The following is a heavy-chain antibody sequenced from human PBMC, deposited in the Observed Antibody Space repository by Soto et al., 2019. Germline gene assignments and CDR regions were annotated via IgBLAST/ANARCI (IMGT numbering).Heavy chain of an antibody. J-gene: IGHJ6*01. Sequence: QPGGSLRLSCAASVFTFSDYSMNWVRQAPGKGLEWVSYIRSWSTNIYYADSVKGRFTVSRDNAQNSLYLQMNRLRVEDTAVYYSARDPAPETPYNWAVWGKGTTLPVPT. V-gene: IGHV3-48*01. CDR3: ARDPAPETPYNWAV. CDR2: IRSWSTNI. D-gene: IGHD1-1*01. CDR1: VFTFSDYS.